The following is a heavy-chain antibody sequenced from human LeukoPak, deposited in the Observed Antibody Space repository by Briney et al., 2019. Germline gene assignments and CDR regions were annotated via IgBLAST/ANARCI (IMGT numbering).Heavy chain of an antibody. J-gene: IGHJ4*02. CDR1: GGSFSGYY. CDR3: ARGTIVGATGGGY. CDR2: INHSGST. V-gene: IGHV4-34*01. D-gene: IGHD1-26*01. Sequence: SETLSLTCAVYGGSFSGYYWSWIRQPPGKGLEWIGEINHSGSTNYNPSLKSRVTISVDTSKNQFSLKLSSVTAADTAVYYCARGTIVGATGGGYWGQGTLVTVSS.